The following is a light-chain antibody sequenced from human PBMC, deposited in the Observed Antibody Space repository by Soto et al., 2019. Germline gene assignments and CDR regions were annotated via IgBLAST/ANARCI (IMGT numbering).Light chain of an antibody. J-gene: IGKJ1*01. CDR2: GAS. CDR3: QQYGSSPWT. Sequence: EIVLTQSPGTLSLSPGERATLSCRASQSVSSSYLAWYQQKPGQAPRLLIYGASSRATGIPDRFSGSGSGTDFTFTISRLEPEDFGVYYCQQYGSSPWTFGQGTKVEIK. V-gene: IGKV3-20*01. CDR1: QSVSSSY.